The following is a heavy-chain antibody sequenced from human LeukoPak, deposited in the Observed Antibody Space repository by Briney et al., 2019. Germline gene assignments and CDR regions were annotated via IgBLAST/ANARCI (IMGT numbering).Heavy chain of an antibody. J-gene: IGHJ4*02. CDR2: ISFDGNNK. CDR1: AFTFSSSA. Sequence: PGGSLRLSCTASAFTFSSSAFHWVRQAPGKGLEWVAVISFDGNNKHYADSVKGRFTVFRDNSRYTLYLQMNSLGPEDTAMYYCATLYDSAGYYRTPNDSWGQGTLVTVSS. CDR3: ATLYDSAGYYRTPNDS. D-gene: IGHD3-22*01. V-gene: IGHV3-30-3*01.